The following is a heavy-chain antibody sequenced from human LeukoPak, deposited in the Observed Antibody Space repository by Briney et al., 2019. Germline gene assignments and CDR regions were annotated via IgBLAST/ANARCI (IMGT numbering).Heavy chain of an antibody. CDR3: ARRIAAEYYFDY. D-gene: IGHD6-25*01. J-gene: IGHJ4*02. Sequence: SETLSLTCAVYGGSFSGYYWSWIRQPPGKGLEWIGEINHSGSTNYNPSLKSRVTISVDTSKNQFSLKLSSVTAADTAVYCCARRIAAEYYFDYWGQGTLVTVSS. CDR2: INHSGST. CDR1: GGSFSGYY. V-gene: IGHV4-34*01.